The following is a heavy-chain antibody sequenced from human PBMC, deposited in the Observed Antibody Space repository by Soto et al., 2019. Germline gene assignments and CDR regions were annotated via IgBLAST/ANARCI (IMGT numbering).Heavy chain of an antibody. V-gene: IGHV3-23*01. CDR1: GFTFSSYA. Sequence: EVQLLESGGGLVQPGGSLRLSCAASGFTFSSYAMSWVRQGPGKGLEWVSAIIGSGGSIYYAHSVKGRFNISRDNSKNTLYLQMNGLRAADTAVYYCAKHYGGQGGIDFDYWGQGTLVTVSS. D-gene: IGHD4-17*01. CDR2: IIGSGGSI. CDR3: AKHYGGQGGIDFDY. J-gene: IGHJ4*02.